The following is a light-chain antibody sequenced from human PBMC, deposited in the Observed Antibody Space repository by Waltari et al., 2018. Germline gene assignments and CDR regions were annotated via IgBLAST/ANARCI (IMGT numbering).Light chain of an antibody. CDR1: QSVRGT. CDR2: GAS. Sequence: EIVLTQSPGTLSLSPGETATLPCRASQSVRGTLALYQQKPGQAPRLLIYGASIRATGIPDRFSGSGSGTDFSLTITRLEPEDFAVYYCQHYVRLPVTFGQGTRVEIK. J-gene: IGKJ1*01. CDR3: QHYVRLPVT. V-gene: IGKV3-20*01.